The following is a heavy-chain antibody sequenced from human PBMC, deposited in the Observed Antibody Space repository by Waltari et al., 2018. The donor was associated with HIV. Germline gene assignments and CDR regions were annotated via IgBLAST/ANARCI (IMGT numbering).Heavy chain of an antibody. D-gene: IGHD2-21*02. CDR2: IDSSSSYI. CDR1: GFTFRVYS. Sequence: EVHLVESGGGLVNPGGSLRLSCAASGFTFRVYSMTWVRQAPGKGLEWVSTIDSSSSYIDYADSVRGRFTISRDNAKNSLFLQMDALRAEDTAFYYCARFDGGNSEVYHWGQGTLVTVSS. V-gene: IGHV3-21*04. J-gene: IGHJ4*02. CDR3: ARFDGGNSEVYH.